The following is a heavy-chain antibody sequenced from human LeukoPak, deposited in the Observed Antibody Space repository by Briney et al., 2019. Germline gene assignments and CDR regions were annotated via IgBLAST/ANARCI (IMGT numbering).Heavy chain of an antibody. CDR3: ARRSYYAPFDY. CDR2: INHSGST. Sequence: SETLSLTCAVYGGFFSGYYWSWIRQPPGKGLEWIGEINHSGSTNYNPSLKSRVTISVDTSKNQFSLKLSPVTAAGTAVYYCARRSYYAPFDYWGQGTLVTVSS. D-gene: IGHD1-26*01. CDR1: GGFFSGYY. V-gene: IGHV4-34*01. J-gene: IGHJ4*02.